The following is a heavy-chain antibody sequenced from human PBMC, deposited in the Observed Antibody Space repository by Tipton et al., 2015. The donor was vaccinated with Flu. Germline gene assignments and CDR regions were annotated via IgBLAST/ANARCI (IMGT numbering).Heavy chain of an antibody. D-gene: IGHD3-10*01. Sequence: TLSLTCTVSGGSIGSYYWNWIRQPPGKGLEWIGYIYNNQYTKYSPSLKSRVTISVDSSRKQFSLQLRSVTAADTAVYYCATTTYYYGSGSHDYWGQGTLVTVSS. CDR2: IYNNQYT. CDR1: GGSIGSYY. CDR3: ATTTYYYGSGSHDY. J-gene: IGHJ4*02. V-gene: IGHV4-4*08.